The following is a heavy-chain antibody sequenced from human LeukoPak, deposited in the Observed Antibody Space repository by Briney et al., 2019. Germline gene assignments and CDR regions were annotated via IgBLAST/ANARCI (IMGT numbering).Heavy chain of an antibody. CDR1: GFTFSSYS. Sequence: GGSLRLSCAASGFTFSSYSMNWVRQAPGKGLEWVSSISSSSSYIYYADSVKGRFTISRDNAKNSLYLQMNSLRAEDTAVYYCARVRFGSYSSSWTDYWGQGTLVTVSS. CDR3: ARVRFGSYSSSWTDY. CDR2: ISSSSSYI. J-gene: IGHJ4*02. D-gene: IGHD6-13*01. V-gene: IGHV3-21*01.